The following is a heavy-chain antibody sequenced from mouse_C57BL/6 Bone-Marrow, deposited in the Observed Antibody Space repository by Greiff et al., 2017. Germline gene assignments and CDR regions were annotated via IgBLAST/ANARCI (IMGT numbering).Heavy chain of an antibody. J-gene: IGHJ3*01. Sequence: RVDSVAELARPGASVKLSCKASGYTFTSYGISWVKQRTGQGLEWIGEIYPRSGNTYYNEKFKGKATLTADKSSSTAYMELRSLTSEDSAVYFCAGKLTPYWGQGTLVTVSA. CDR1: GYTFTSYG. V-gene: IGHV1-81*01. CDR2: IYPRSGNT. CDR3: AGKLTPY.